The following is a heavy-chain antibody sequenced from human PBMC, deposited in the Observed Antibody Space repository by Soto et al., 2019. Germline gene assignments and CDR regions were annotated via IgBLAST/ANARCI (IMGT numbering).Heavy chain of an antibody. V-gene: IGHV3-48*01. J-gene: IGHJ4*02. CDR2: ISSSSSTI. CDR1: GFTFSSYS. Sequence: VQLVESGGGLVQPGGSLRLSCAASGFTFSSYSMNWVRQAPGKGLEWVSYISSSSSTIYYADSVKGRFTISRDNAKNSLYLQMNSLRAEDTAVYYCARGSAEGYWGQGTLVTVSS. D-gene: IGHD6-25*01. CDR3: ARGSAEGY.